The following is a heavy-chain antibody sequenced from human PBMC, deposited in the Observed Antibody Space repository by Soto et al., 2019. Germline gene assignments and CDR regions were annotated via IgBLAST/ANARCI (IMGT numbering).Heavy chain of an antibody. CDR2: IWYDGSNK. J-gene: IGHJ4*02. V-gene: IGHV3-33*01. CDR1: GFTFSSYG. D-gene: IGHD2-15*01. Sequence: SLRLSCAASGFTFSSYGMHWVRQAPGKGLEWVAVIWYDGSNKYYADSVKGRFTISRDNSKNTLYLQMNSLRAEDTAVYYCARSPADIPTTYYFDYWGQGTLVTVSS. CDR3: ARSPADIPTTYYFDY.